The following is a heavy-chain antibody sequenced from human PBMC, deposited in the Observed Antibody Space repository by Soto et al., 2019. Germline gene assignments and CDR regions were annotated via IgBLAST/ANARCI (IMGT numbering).Heavy chain of an antibody. CDR2: FHYSANT. J-gene: IGHJ5*02. D-gene: IGHD3-16*01. CDR3: AKTKEGGFDP. V-gene: IGHV4-61*08. CDR1: GGSISSGGYS. Sequence: PSETLSLTCAVSGGSISSGGYSWSWIRQPPGKGLEWIGYFHYSANTNYNPSLKSRVIISVDTSKNQFFLKLTSVTATDTAVYYCAKTKEGGFDPWGQGILVTVS.